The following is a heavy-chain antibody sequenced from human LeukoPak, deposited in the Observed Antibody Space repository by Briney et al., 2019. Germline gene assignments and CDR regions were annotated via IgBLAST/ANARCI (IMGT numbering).Heavy chain of an antibody. CDR3: ARTQLDLDGFDI. Sequence: PGGTLRLSCKASGFIFGDYYMNWIRQAPGKGLECLSYISSGTINHSNYADSVKGRFTISRDNARNSLYLQTNSLRGEDTAVYYCARTQLDLDGFDIWGQGTTVTVSS. J-gene: IGHJ3*02. V-gene: IGHV3-11*06. D-gene: IGHD1-1*01. CDR1: GFIFGDYY. CDR2: ISSGTINHS.